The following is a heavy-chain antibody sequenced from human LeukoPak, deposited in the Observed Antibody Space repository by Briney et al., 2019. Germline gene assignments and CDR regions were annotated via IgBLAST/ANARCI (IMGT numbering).Heavy chain of an antibody. J-gene: IGHJ4*02. CDR2: IYYSGST. CDR3: ARVRVGGYDWEYYFDY. CDR1: GGSISSGDYY. V-gene: IGHV4-30-4*08. Sequence: PSQTLSLTCTVSGGSISSGDYYWSWIRQPPGKGLEWIGYIYYSGSTYYNPSLKSRVTISVDTSKNQFSLKLSSVTAADTAVYYCARVRVGGYDWEYYFDYWGQGTLVTVSS. D-gene: IGHD5-12*01.